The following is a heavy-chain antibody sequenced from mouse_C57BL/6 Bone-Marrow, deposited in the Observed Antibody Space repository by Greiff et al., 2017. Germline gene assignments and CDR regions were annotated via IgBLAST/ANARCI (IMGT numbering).Heavy chain of an antibody. V-gene: IGHV1-7*01. J-gene: IGHJ3*01. CDR1: GYTFTSYW. Sequence: VQLQQSGAELAKPGASVKMSCKASGYTFTSYWMHWVNQRPGQGLEWIGYINPSTGYTEYNQKFKDKATLTADKSSSTAYMQLSSLTSEDAAVYYCTRVSTMSTGAFAYWGQGTLVTVSA. CDR3: TRVSTMSTGAFAY. D-gene: IGHD2-4*01. CDR2: INPSTGYT.